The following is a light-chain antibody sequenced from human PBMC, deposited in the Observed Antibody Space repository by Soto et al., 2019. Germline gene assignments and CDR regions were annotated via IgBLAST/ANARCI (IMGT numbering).Light chain of an antibody. CDR2: KVS. J-gene: IGKJ2*01. Sequence: AVLTQSPLSLLVTVGQPASISCRSSLSLVFSDGITYLSWFHQRPGQSPRRLIYKVSNRDSGVPDRFSGSGSVTDFTLKISRVEAEDVGIYYCMQGIYWPPYTFGQGTKLDLK. CDR3: MQGIYWPPYT. V-gene: IGKV2-30*01. CDR1: LSLVFSDGITY.